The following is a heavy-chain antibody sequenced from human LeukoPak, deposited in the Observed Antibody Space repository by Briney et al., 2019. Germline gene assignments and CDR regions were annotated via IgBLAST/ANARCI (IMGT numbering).Heavy chain of an antibody. CDR1: GGSISSSSYY. CDR2: IYHSGST. D-gene: IGHD6-6*01. CDR3: ARGSPSIAAPY. J-gene: IGHJ4*02. V-gene: IGHV4-30-2*01. Sequence: SETLSLTCTVSGGSISSSSYYWGWIRQPPGKGLEWIGYIYHSGSTYYNPSLKSRVTISVDRSKNQFSLKLSSVTAADTAVYYCARGSPSIAAPYWGQGTLVTVSS.